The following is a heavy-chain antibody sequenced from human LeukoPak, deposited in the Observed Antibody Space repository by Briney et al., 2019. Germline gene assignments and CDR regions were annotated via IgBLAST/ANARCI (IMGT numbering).Heavy chain of an antibody. CDR3: TGNYYGSGSYADFDY. CDR1: GFTFSGST. Sequence: GGSLRLSCAASGFTFSGSTMHWVRQASGKGLEWVGQIGSKVNNFATAYAASVKGRFTISRDDSKNTAYLQMDSLKTEDTAVYYCTGNYYGSGSYADFDYWGQGTLVTVSS. CDR2: IGSKVNNFAT. D-gene: IGHD3-10*01. J-gene: IGHJ4*02. V-gene: IGHV3-73*01.